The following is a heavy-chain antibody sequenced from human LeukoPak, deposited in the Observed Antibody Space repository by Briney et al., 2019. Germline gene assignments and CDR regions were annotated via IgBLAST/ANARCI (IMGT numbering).Heavy chain of an antibody. CDR2: IYYSGST. D-gene: IGHD1-7*01. CDR1: GGSISSGDYY. J-gene: IGHJ4*02. CDR3: ARLARIQTGTTSYFDY. Sequence: SQTLSLTCTDSGGSISSGDYYWSWIRQPPGKGLEWIGYIYYSGSTYYNPSLKSRVTISVDTSKNQFSLKLSSVTAADTAVYYCARLARIQTGTTSYFDYWGQGTLVTVSS. V-gene: IGHV4-30-4*01.